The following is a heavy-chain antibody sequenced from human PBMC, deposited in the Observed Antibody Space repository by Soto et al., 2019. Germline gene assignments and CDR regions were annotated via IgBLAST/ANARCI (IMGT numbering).Heavy chain of an antibody. CDR3: ARFSAAAGFYYYYGMDV. Sequence: GGSLRLSCAASGFTFSSYGMHWVRQAPGKGLEWVAVIWYDGSNKYYADSVKGRFTISRDNSKNTLYLQMNSLRAEDTAVYYCARFSAAAGFYYYYGMDVWGQGTTVTVSS. D-gene: IGHD6-13*01. CDR1: GFTFSSYG. V-gene: IGHV3-33*01. CDR2: IWYDGSNK. J-gene: IGHJ6*02.